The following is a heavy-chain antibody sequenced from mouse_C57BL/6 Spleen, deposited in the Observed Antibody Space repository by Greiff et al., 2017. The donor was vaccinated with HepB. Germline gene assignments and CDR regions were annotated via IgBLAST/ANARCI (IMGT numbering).Heavy chain of an antibody. D-gene: IGHD4-1*01. V-gene: IGHV1-64*01. CDR1: GYTFTSYW. Sequence: QVQLQQPVAELVKPGASVKLSCKASGYTFTSYWMHWVKQRPGQGLEWIGMIHPNSGSTNYNEKFKSKATLTVDKSSSTAYMPLSSLTSEDSAVYYWAREARVGRGPHAMDYWGQGTSVTVSS. CDR3: AREARVGRGPHAMDY. CDR2: IHPNSGST. J-gene: IGHJ4*01.